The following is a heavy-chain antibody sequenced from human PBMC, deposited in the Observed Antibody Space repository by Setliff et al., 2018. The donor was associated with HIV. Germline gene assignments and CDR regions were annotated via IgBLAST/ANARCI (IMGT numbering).Heavy chain of an antibody. CDR2: ISSSGSYI. CDR1: GFTFITST. D-gene: IGHD1-1*01. J-gene: IGHJ4*02. Sequence: PGGSLRLSCAVSGFTFITSTMNWVRQAPGKGLEWVASISSSGSYIHFADSVKGRFTISRDNAKNSQYLLMSGLRAEDTAVYYCAAVFSPTGTLSPAFDYWGPGALVTVSS. CDR3: AAVFSPTGTLSPAFDY. V-gene: IGHV3-21*01.